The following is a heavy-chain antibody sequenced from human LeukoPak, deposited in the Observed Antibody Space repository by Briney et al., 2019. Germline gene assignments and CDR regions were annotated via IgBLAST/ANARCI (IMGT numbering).Heavy chain of an antibody. J-gene: IGHJ4*02. D-gene: IGHD3-10*01. CDR3: AHSYYYGSGSYYNGLDY. CDR1: GFSLSTSGVG. CDR2: MYWYGYE. V-gene: IGHV2-5*01. Sequence: SGPTLVKPPQTLTLTCTFSGFSLSTSGVGVGWIRQPPGKALEWLALMYWYGYERYSPSLKSRLTITKDTSKNQVVLTMTNMDHVDTATYYCAHSYYYGSGSYYNGLDYWGQGTLVTVSS.